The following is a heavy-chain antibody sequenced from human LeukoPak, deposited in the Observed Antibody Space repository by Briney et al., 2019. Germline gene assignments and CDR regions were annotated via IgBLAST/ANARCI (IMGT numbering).Heavy chain of an antibody. D-gene: IGHD6-19*01. J-gene: IGHJ5*02. CDR1: GGTFSIYA. CDR3: ARDYSSGLNNWFDP. Sequence: SVKVPCKASGGTFSIYAISCVRQAPGQGLEWVGGIIPIFGTANYAQKFQGRVTITADESTSTAYMELSSLRSEDTAVYYCARDYSSGLNNWFDPWGQGTLVTVSS. CDR2: IIPIFGTA. V-gene: IGHV1-69*13.